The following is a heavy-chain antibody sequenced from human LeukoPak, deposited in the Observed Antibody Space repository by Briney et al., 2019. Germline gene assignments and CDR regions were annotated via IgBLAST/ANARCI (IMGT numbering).Heavy chain of an antibody. CDR3: TRDIDDVLTGDDAFDV. V-gene: IGHV3-21*03. D-gene: IGHD3-9*01. CDR1: GLTFSGYS. J-gene: IGHJ3*01. CDR2: ITSSGSSM. Sequence: GGSLRLSCAGSGLTFSGYSLNWVRQAPGTGLEWVSSITSSGSSMYYADSVKGRFTISRDNAESSVYLQMNSLRVDDTGLYYCTRDIDDVLTGDDAFDVWGQGTVVTVSS.